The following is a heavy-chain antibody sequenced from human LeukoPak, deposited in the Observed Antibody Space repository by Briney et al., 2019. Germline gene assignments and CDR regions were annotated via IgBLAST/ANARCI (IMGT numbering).Heavy chain of an antibody. CDR1: GFTFSSHH. Sequence: GGSLRLSCAASGFTFSSHHMHWVRQAPGKGLVWVSGIGTTGDTYYPGSVKGRFTISRENAKNSLYLQMNSLRAGDTAVYYCARGTDGGAFDYWGQGTLVTVSS. D-gene: IGHD4-23*01. CDR3: ARGTDGGAFDY. V-gene: IGHV3-13*01. CDR2: IGTTGDT. J-gene: IGHJ4*02.